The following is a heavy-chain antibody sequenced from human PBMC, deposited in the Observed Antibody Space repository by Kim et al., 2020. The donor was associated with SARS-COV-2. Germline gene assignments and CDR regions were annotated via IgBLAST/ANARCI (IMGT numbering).Heavy chain of an antibody. D-gene: IGHD2-2*01. V-gene: IGHV3-15*01. J-gene: IGHJ4*02. CDR3: TTNYGECSSTNCFRGY. CDR2: IKTKTDGGTT. Sequence: GGSLRLSCAASGFTFSNALMSWVRQAPGKGLEWVGRIKTKTDGGTTDYAAPVKGRFTISRDDSKNTVYLQMNSLKTEDTAVYYCTTNYGECSSTNCFRGYWGQGTLVTVSS. CDR1: GFTFSNAL.